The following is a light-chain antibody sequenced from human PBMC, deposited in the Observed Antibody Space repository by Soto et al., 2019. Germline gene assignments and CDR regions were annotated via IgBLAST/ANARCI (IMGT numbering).Light chain of an antibody. Sequence: QYALTQPPSVSGSPGQSVTISCTGTSSDVGSYNRVSWYQQPPGTAPKLVIYEVSNRPSGVPDRFSGSKSGNTASLTISGLQAEDEADYYCSSFTSSTTLLFGGGTKLTVL. CDR3: SSFTSSTTLL. V-gene: IGLV2-18*02. CDR2: EVS. J-gene: IGLJ2*01. CDR1: SSDVGSYNR.